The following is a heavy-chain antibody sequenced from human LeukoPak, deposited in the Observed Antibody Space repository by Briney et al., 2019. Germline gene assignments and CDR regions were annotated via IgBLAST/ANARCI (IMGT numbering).Heavy chain of an antibody. J-gene: IGHJ4*01. Sequence: PGGSLRLSCAASGFTFSDYYMTWIRQAPGKGLEWVAYITYSGSTIYYADSVRGRFTISRDHGKNSLYLQMNSLRAEDTAVYFCARVGDYNLGHCSRTSCYSPFDHWGHGTLVTVSS. V-gene: IGHV3-11*04. CDR2: ITYSGSTI. CDR3: ARVGDYNLGHCSRTSCYSPFDH. CDR1: GFTFSDYY. D-gene: IGHD2-2*02.